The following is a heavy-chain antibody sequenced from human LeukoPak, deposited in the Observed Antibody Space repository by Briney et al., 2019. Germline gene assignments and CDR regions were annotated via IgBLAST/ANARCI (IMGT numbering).Heavy chain of an antibody. V-gene: IGHV4-30-4*01. J-gene: IGHJ4*02. Sequence: SQTLSLTCTVSGGSISSGDYYWSWIRQPPGKGLEWIGYIYYSGSTYYNPSLKSRVTISVDTSKNQFSLKLSSVTAADMAVYYCAGSTDSSSWFLFDYWGQGTLVTVSS. CDR3: AGSTDSSSWFLFDY. CDR1: GGSISSGDYY. CDR2: IYYSGST. D-gene: IGHD6-13*01.